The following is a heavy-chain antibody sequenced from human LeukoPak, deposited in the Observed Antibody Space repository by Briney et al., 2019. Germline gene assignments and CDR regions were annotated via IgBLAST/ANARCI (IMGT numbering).Heavy chain of an antibody. CDR2: LLYDGSNK. Sequence: QPGRSLRLSCAASGFPFSSYVMHWVRQAPGKGLEWVADLLYDGSNKYYADSGKGRFTISRDNSKNTLYLQMNSLRAEDTAVYYCARDQGYCSSTSCYVEYWGQGTLVTVSS. J-gene: IGHJ4*02. D-gene: IGHD2-2*01. CDR3: ARDQGYCSSTSCYVEY. CDR1: GFPFSSYV. V-gene: IGHV3-30-3*01.